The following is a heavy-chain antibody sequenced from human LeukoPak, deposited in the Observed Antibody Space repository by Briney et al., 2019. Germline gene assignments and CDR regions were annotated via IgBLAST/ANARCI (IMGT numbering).Heavy chain of an antibody. Sequence: SETLSLTCTVSGGSISSYYWSWIRQPPGKGLEWIGYIYYSGSTNYNPSLKSRVTISVDTSKNQFSLKLSSVIAADTAVYYCARESSSGYPLDYWGQGTLVTVSS. CDR2: IYYSGST. D-gene: IGHD3-22*01. V-gene: IGHV4-59*01. CDR3: ARESSSGYPLDY. J-gene: IGHJ4*02. CDR1: GGSISSYY.